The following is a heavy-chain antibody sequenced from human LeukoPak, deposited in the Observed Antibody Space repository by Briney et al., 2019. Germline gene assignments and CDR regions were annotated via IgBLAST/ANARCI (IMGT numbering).Heavy chain of an antibody. CDR2: ISSSSSYI. CDR3: ARVFPPRPLDY. J-gene: IGHJ4*02. CDR1: GFTFSSYS. V-gene: IGHV3-21*01. Sequence: GGSLRLSCAASGFTFSSYSMNWVRQAPGKGLEWVSSISSSSSYIYYADSVKGRFTISRDNAKNSLYVQMNSLRAEDTAVYYCARVFPPRPLDYWGQGTLVTVSS. D-gene: IGHD3-3*01.